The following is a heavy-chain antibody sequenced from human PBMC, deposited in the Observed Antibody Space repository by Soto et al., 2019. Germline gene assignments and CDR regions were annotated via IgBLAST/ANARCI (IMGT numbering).Heavy chain of an antibody. D-gene: IGHD3-10*01. J-gene: IGHJ4*02. Sequence: GGSLRLSCAASGGVFKNARMSWARQAPGRGLEWVGHIRSSAERGTTDYAAPVKGRFTISRDDSQNTLYLQMNSLKTEDTAVYFCYHYGSGSYSTDYWGQGTLVTVSS. CDR2: IRSSAERGTT. CDR3: YHYGSGSYSTDY. V-gene: IGHV3-15*07. CDR1: GGVFKNAR.